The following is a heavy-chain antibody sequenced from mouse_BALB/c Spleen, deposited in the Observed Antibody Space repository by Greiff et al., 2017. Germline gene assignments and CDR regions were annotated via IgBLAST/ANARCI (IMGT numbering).Heavy chain of an antibody. CDR3: ARLDGPYYYAMDY. J-gene: IGHJ4*01. CDR2: INPGSGGT. D-gene: IGHD2-3*01. CDR1: GYAFTNYL. Sequence: QVHVKQSGAELVRPGTSVKVSCKASGYAFTNYLIEWVKQRPGQGLEWIGVINPGSGGTNYNEKFKGKATLTADKSSSTAYMQLSSLTSDDSAVYFCARLDGPYYYAMDYWGQGTSVTVSS. V-gene: IGHV1-54*01.